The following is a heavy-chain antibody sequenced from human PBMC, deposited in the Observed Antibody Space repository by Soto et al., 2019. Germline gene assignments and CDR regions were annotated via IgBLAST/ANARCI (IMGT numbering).Heavy chain of an antibody. Sequence: SETLSLTCAVYGGSFSGYYWSWIRQPPGKGLEWIGEINHSGSTNYNPSLKSRVTISVDTSKNQFSLKLSSVTAADTAVYYCAGRFYGDYEQLWDYWGQGTLVTVSS. CDR3: AGRFYGDYEQLWDY. J-gene: IGHJ4*02. CDR1: GGSFSGYY. V-gene: IGHV4-34*01. CDR2: INHSGST. D-gene: IGHD4-17*01.